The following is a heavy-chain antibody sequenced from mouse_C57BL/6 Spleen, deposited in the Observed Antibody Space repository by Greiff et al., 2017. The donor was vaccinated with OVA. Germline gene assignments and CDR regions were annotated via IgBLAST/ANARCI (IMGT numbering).Heavy chain of an antibody. D-gene: IGHD1-1*01. J-gene: IGHJ1*03. CDR2: IDPETGGP. CDR1: GYTFPDYE. V-gene: IGHV1-15*01. CDR3: TARVVAKDWDFGV. Sequence: VQLQQSGAELVRPGASVTLSCQASGYTFPDYEMPWVKQTPVHGLEWIGAIDPETGGPAYHQKFTGQAILTADKSSSTAYMELRSLTSEDSAVEYGTARVVAKDWDFGVWGTGTTVTVSS.